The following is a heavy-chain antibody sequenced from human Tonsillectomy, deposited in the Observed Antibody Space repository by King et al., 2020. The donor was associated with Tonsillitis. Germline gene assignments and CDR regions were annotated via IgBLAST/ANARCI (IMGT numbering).Heavy chain of an antibody. J-gene: IGHJ6*02. CDR3: ARDRSITMSLWDMDV. CDR2: ISAYNGNT. CDR1: GYTFTSYG. Sequence: QLVQSGAEVKKPGASVKVSCKASGYTFTSYGISWVRQAPGQGLEWMGWISAYNGNTNYAQKLQGRVTMTTDTSTSTPYMELRSLRSEDTAVYYCARDRSITMSLWDMDVWGQGTTVTVS. D-gene: IGHD3-10*02. V-gene: IGHV1-18*01.